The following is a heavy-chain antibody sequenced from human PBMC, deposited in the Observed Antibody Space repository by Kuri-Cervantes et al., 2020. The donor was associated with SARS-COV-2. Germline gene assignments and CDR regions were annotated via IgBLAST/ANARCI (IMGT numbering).Heavy chain of an antibody. J-gene: IGHJ6*02. D-gene: IGHD4-11*01. V-gene: IGHV3-48*01. CDR2: ISSSSSTI. CDR3: ARDGVTTVNHYYYYGMDV. CDR1: GFTFSCYS. Sequence: GESLKISCAASGFTFSCYSMNWVRQAPGKGLEWVSYISSSSSTIYYADSVKGRFTISRDNAKNSLYLQMNSLRAEDTAVYYCARDGVTTVNHYYYYGMDVWGQATMATVSS.